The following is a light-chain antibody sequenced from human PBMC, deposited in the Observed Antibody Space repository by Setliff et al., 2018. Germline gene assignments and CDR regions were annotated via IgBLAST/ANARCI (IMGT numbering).Light chain of an antibody. CDR2: EVS. J-gene: IGLJ1*01. CDR1: SSDVGNYDL. V-gene: IGLV2-23*02. CDR3: CSYAAAGNNTPHYV. Sequence: QSALTQPASVSGSPGQSITISCTGTSSDVGNYDLVSWYQQHPGKAPRLMIYEVSRRPSGVSNRFSGSKSGNTASLTISGLQTEDETDYYCCSYAAAGNNTPHYVFGTGTKVTVL.